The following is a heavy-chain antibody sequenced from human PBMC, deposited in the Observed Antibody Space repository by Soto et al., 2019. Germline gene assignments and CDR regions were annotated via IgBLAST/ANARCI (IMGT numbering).Heavy chain of an antibody. Sequence: QVQLVQSGAEVKKPGASVKVSCKASGYTFTNYDINWVRQATGQGLEWMGWMSPNSGNTGYTQKLQGSAPITRNTSISTAYMELSSLRSEDTAVYYCARYSMVSGSYYHHGMDVWGQGTTVTVSS. CDR1: GYTFTNYD. V-gene: IGHV1-8*01. CDR2: MSPNSGNT. J-gene: IGHJ6*02. CDR3: ARYSMVSGSYYHHGMDV. D-gene: IGHD3-10*01.